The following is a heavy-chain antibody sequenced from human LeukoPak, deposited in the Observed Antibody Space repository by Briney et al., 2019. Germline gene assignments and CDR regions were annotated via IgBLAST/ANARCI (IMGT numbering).Heavy chain of an antibody. CDR3: AKTRGYCSGGSCRWDY. CDR1: GFTFSSYA. J-gene: IGHJ4*02. CDR2: ISGSGGST. V-gene: IGHV3-23*01. Sequence: GGSLRLSCAASGFTFSSYAMSWVRQAPGKGLEWVSAISGSGGSTYYADSAKGRFTISRDNSKNTLYLQMNSLRAEDTAVYYCAKTRGYCSGGSCRWDYWGQGTLVTVSS. D-gene: IGHD2-15*01.